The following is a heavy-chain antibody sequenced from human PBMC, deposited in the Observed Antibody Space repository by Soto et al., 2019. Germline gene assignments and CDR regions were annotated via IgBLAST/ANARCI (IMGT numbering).Heavy chain of an antibody. D-gene: IGHD2-8*01. V-gene: IGHV4-39*01. CDR3: ARRMDVAGGWFDA. CDR1: GGSISSSSHY. J-gene: IGHJ5*02. CDR2: IYYSGST. Sequence: SETLSLTCTVSGGSISSSSHYWGWIRQPPGKGLEWIGSIYYSGSTYYNPSLRGRVILSVDTSKNQFTLYLTSVTAADTAVYFCARRMDVAGGWFDAWGQGTRVTAPQ.